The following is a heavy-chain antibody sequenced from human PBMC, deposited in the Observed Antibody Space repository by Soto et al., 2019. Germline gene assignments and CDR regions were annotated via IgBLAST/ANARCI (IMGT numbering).Heavy chain of an antibody. CDR1: GFTFSSYA. Sequence: QVQLVESGGGVVQPGRSLRLSCAASGFTFSSYAMHWVRQAPGKGLEWVAVISYDGSNKYYADSVKGRFTISRDNSKNTLYLQMNSLRAEDTAVYYCARDTVPYSSGCVGTSYDYWGQGTLVTVSS. J-gene: IGHJ4*02. CDR2: ISYDGSNK. CDR3: ARDTVPYSSGCVGTSYDY. D-gene: IGHD6-19*01. V-gene: IGHV3-30-3*01.